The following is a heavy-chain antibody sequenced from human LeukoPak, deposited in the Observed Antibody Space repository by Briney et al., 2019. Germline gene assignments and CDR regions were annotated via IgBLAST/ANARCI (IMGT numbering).Heavy chain of an antibody. CDR1: GGSISSSSYY. Sequence: SETLSLTCTVSGGSISSSSYYWGWIRQPPGKGLEWIGSIYYSGSTYNNPSLKSRVTMSVDTSKNQFSLKLSSVTAADTAVYYCARGGSSSWSRNWFDPWGQGTLVTVSS. J-gene: IGHJ5*02. CDR2: IYYSGST. V-gene: IGHV4-39*07. CDR3: ARGGSSSWSRNWFDP. D-gene: IGHD6-13*01.